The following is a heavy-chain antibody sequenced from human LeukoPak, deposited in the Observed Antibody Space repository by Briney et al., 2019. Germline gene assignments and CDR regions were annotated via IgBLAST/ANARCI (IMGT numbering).Heavy chain of an antibody. CDR1: EFTFSTYA. CDR2: VSGTGGNT. J-gene: IGHJ4*02. Sequence: GGSLRLSCAASEFTFSTYAMSWVRQAPGKGLEWVSTVSGTGGNTYYTDSVKGRFTISRDSSKDTLYLQMNSLRAEDMAVYYCAKMGAWSKYYFDYWGQGTLVTVSS. V-gene: IGHV3-23*01. CDR3: AKMGAWSKYYFDY. D-gene: IGHD6-19*01.